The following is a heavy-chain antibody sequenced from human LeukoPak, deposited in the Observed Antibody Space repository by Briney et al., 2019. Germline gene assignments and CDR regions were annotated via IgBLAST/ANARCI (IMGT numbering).Heavy chain of an antibody. CDR3: ARGGYCSSTSCYNLGGLYGMDV. CDR2: MNPNSSNT. D-gene: IGHD2-2*02. V-gene: IGHV1-8*01. CDR1: GYTFTSYD. J-gene: IGHJ6*02. Sequence: ASVKVSCKASGYTFTSYDINWVRQATGQGLEWMGWMNPNSSNTGYAQKFQGRVTMTRNTSISTAYMELSSLRSEDTAVYYCARGGYCSSTSCYNLGGLYGMDVWGQGTTVTVSS.